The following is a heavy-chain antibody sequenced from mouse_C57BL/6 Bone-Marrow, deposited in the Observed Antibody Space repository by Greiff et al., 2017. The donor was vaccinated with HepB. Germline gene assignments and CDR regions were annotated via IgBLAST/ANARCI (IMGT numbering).Heavy chain of an antibody. CDR1: GYAFTNYL. CDR3: ARPRYDLRNYYAMDY. D-gene: IGHD2-4*01. J-gene: IGHJ4*01. CDR2: INPGSGGT. V-gene: IGHV1-54*01. Sequence: QVQLQQSGAELVRPGTSVKVSCKASGYAFTNYLIEWVKQRPGQGLEWIGVINPGSGGTNYNEKFKGKATLTADKSSSTAYMQLSSLTSEDSAVYFCARPRYDLRNYYAMDYWGQGTSVTVSS.